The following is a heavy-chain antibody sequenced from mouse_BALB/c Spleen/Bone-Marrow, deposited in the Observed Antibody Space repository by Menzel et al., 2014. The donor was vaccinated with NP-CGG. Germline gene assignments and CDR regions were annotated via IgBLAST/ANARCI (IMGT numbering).Heavy chain of an antibody. Sequence: VQLVESGPGLVAPSQSLSITCTVSGFSLTDYGVNWVRQPPGKGLEWLGMIWGDGRTDYNSALKSRLSISKDNSKSQVFLKMSSLQTDDTARYYCARNYYDSSFYFDYWGQGTTLTVSS. V-gene: IGHV2-6-7*01. J-gene: IGHJ2*01. CDR1: GFSLTDYG. CDR2: IWGDGRT. CDR3: ARNYYDSSFYFDY. D-gene: IGHD1-1*01.